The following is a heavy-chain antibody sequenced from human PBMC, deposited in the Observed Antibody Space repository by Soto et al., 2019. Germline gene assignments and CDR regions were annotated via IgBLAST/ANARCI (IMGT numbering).Heavy chain of an antibody. CDR2: INHSGST. V-gene: IGHV4-34*01. J-gene: IGHJ5*02. Sequence: PSKALSLTCAVYGGSFSGYYRSWIRQPPGKGLEWIGEINHSGSTNYNPSLKSRVTISVDTSKNQFSLKLSSVTAADTAVYYCARVRPYYYGSGSNWFDPWGQGTLVTVSS. CDR3: ARVRPYYYGSGSNWFDP. D-gene: IGHD3-10*01. CDR1: GGSFSGYY.